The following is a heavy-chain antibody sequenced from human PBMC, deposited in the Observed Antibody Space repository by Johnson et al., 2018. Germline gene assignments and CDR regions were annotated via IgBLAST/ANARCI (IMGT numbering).Heavy chain of an antibody. J-gene: IGHJ6*02. D-gene: IGHD3-3*02. CDR3: AKPGHISSVSMDG. Sequence: EVQLLETGGGLVQPGGSLRLSCAASGFTFSNYAMTWVRQAPGQGLEWVSGISGSGDDTYYADSVKGRFTVSRENSKSTGYVQMNSLRVEDTALYYCAKPGHISSVSMDGWGQGATVTVS. CDR1: GFTFSNYA. V-gene: IGHV3-23*01. CDR2: ISGSGDDT.